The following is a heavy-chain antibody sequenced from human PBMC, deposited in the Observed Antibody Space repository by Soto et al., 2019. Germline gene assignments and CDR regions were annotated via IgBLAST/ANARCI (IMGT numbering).Heavy chain of an antibody. CDR3: RSSTSCYDESCVDV. J-gene: IGHJ6*02. Sequence: TLSLTCAVSGYSISSGNYWAWIRQPPGRGLEWIGSLYHIGSTHYNTSLKSRVTISVDTSKNHFSLELSSVTAADTAIYYCRSSTSCYDESCVDVWGQGTMVTVSS. D-gene: IGHD2-2*01. V-gene: IGHV4-38-2*01. CDR1: GYSISSGNY. CDR2: LYHIGST.